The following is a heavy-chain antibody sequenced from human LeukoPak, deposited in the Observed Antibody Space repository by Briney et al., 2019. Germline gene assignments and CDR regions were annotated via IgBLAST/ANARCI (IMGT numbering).Heavy chain of an antibody. V-gene: IGHV1-24*01. CDR1: GYTLTELS. CDR2: FDPEDGET. J-gene: IGHJ4*02. CDR3: ATSVQRITMIVVYFDY. D-gene: IGHD3-22*01. Sequence: ASVKVSCKVSGYTLTELSMHWVQQAPGKGLEWMGGFDPEDGETIYAQKFQGRVTMTEDTSTDTAYMELSSLGSEDTAVYYCATSVQRITMIVVYFDYWGQGTLVTVSS.